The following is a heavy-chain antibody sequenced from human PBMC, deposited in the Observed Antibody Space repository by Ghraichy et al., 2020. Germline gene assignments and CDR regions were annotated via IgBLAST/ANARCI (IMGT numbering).Heavy chain of an antibody. Sequence: GGSLRLSCEASGFIFSSFGMHWVRQAPGKGLEWVAVISYDGSNQYYADSLKGRFTISRDNSKKTMYLQMIGLRAEDTAVYYCGRDDSSGYSLIDHWGQGTLVTVSP. D-gene: IGHD3-22*01. J-gene: IGHJ1*01. CDR1: GFIFSSFG. CDR2: ISYDGSNQ. V-gene: IGHV3-30*03. CDR3: GRDDSSGYSLIDH.